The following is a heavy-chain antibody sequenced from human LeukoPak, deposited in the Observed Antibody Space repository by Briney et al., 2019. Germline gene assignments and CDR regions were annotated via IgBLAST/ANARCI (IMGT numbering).Heavy chain of an antibody. CDR1: GLTFSSYG. D-gene: IGHD6-19*01. CDR2: IRYDGSNK. V-gene: IGHV3-30*02. CDR3: ARGGKRAVAGTRSPQYFQH. Sequence: GGSLRLSCAASGLTFSSYGMHWVRQAPGKGLEWVAYIRYDGSNKYYADSVKGRFTISRDNSKNTLYVQMNSLRAEDAAVYYCARGGKRAVAGTRSPQYFQHWGQGTLVTVSS. J-gene: IGHJ1*01.